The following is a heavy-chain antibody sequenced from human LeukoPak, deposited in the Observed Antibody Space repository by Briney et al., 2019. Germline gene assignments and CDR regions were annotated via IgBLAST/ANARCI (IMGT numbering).Heavy chain of an antibody. Sequence: GSLRLSCAASGFTFSSYAMHWVRQAPGKGLEWVAVISYDGSNKYYADSVKGRFTISRDNSKNTLYLQMNSLRAEDTAVYYCARDKTPKPFDYWGQGTLVTVSS. CDR2: ISYDGSNK. J-gene: IGHJ4*02. CDR3: ARDKTPKPFDY. V-gene: IGHV3-30*04. CDR1: GFTFSSYA.